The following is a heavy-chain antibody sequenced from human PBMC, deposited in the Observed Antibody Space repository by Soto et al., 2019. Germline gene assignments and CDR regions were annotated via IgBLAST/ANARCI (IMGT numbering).Heavy chain of an antibody. CDR2: INPNSGGT. Sequence: ASGKFCCKASGYAFTRYYMHWVRQAPGQGLEWMGWINPNSGGTNYAQKFQGWVTMTRDTSISTAYMELSRLRSDDTAVYYCARDHYCSGGSCYSYGMDVWGQGTTVTVSS. D-gene: IGHD2-15*01. CDR1: GYAFTRYY. V-gene: IGHV1-2*04. CDR3: ARDHYCSGGSCYSYGMDV. J-gene: IGHJ6*02.